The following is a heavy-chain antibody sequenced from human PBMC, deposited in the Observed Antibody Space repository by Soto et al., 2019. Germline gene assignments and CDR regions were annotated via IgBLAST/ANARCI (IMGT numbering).Heavy chain of an antibody. J-gene: IGHJ4*02. CDR3: AKGLGELSPESYDY. Sequence: QVQLVESGGGVVQPGRSLRLSCAASGFTFSSFAMHWVRQAPGKGLEWVAFISYDGTIQYHADSVKGRFTISRDNSKNTLFLQMNSLRAEDTAVYYCAKGLGELSPESYDYWGQGTLVTVSS. CDR2: ISYDGTIQ. CDR1: GFTFSSFA. D-gene: IGHD3-16*02. V-gene: IGHV3-30*18.